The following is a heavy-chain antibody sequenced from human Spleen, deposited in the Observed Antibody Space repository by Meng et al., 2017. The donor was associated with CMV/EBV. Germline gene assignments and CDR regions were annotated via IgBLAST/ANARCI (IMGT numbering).Heavy chain of an antibody. CDR3: AHTESLPGYCSSTSCYHNWFDP. D-gene: IGHD2-2*01. V-gene: IGHV2-5*01. J-gene: IGHJ5*02. CDR2: IYWNDDK. CDR1: VG. Sequence: VGVGWIRQPPGKALEWLALIYWNDDKRYSPSLKSRLTITKDTSKNQAVLTMTNMDPVDTATYYCAHTESLPGYCSSTSCYHNWFDPWGQGTLVTVSS.